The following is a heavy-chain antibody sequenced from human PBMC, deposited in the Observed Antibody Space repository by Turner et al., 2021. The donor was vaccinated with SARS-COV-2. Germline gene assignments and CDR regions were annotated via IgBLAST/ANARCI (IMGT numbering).Heavy chain of an antibody. Sequence: EVQLVESGGGLVKPGGSLSLSCAASGFTFRGHSMNWVRQAPGKGLEWVSSISSSSNYIYYADSVKGRFTISRDNAKNSLFLQMNSLRAEDTAVYYCARARWDYYDSSGYYPDAFDIWGQGTMVTVSS. V-gene: IGHV3-21*01. CDR2: ISSSSNYI. J-gene: IGHJ3*02. CDR1: GFTFRGHS. CDR3: ARARWDYYDSSGYYPDAFDI. D-gene: IGHD3-22*01.